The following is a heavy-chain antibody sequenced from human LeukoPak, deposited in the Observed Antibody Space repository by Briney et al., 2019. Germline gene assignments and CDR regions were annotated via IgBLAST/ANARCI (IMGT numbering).Heavy chain of an antibody. J-gene: IGHJ4*02. CDR3: AKDSSYYDTSGLAYFDF. D-gene: IGHD3-22*01. CDR2: VSGSGATR. Sequence: PGGSLRLSCVASGFNFSSNAMSWVRQAPGKGLEWVSAVSGSGATRYYADSVKGRFTISRENFKNTLYLQMNNLRAEDTAVYYCAKDSSYYDTSGLAYFDFWGQGNLVTVSS. CDR1: GFNFSSNA. V-gene: IGHV3-23*01.